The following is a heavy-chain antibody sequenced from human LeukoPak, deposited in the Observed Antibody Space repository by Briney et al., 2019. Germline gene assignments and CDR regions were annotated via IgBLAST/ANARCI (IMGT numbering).Heavy chain of an antibody. Sequence: GGSLRLSCAASGFTFSSYGMSWVRQAPGKGLVWVSRINSDGSSTSYADSVKGRFTISRDNAKSTLYLQMNSLRAEDTAVYYCARVGIVGARDAFDIWGQGTMVTVSS. CDR2: INSDGSST. D-gene: IGHD1-26*01. CDR1: GFTFSSYG. J-gene: IGHJ3*02. CDR3: ARVGIVGARDAFDI. V-gene: IGHV3-74*01.